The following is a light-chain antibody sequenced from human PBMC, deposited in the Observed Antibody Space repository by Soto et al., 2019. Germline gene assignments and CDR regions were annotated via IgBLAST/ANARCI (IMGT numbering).Light chain of an antibody. V-gene: IGKV3-20*01. CDR1: QSVSSY. Sequence: EFVVTQSPATLSLSPGERATLSCRASQSVSSYLAWYQQKPGQAPRLLIYGASSRATGIPDRFSGSGSGTDFTLTISRLEPEDFAVYYCQKYGNSPPKTFGQGTKVDI. CDR3: QKYGNSPPKT. J-gene: IGKJ1*01. CDR2: GAS.